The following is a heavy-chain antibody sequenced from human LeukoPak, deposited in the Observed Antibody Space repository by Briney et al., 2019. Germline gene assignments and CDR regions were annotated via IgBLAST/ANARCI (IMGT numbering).Heavy chain of an antibody. J-gene: IGHJ4*02. V-gene: IGHV3-20*04. Sequence: PGGSLRLSCAASGFTFDDYGMSWVRQAPGKGLEWVSGINWNGGSTGYADSVKGRFTISRDNAKNSLYLQMNSLGAEDTALYYCARVNYDFWSGYSDYWGQGTLVTVSS. CDR1: GFTFDDYG. CDR3: ARVNYDFWSGYSDY. D-gene: IGHD3-3*01. CDR2: INWNGGST.